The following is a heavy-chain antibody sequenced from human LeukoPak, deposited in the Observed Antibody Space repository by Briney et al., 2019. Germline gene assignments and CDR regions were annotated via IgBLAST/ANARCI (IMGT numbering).Heavy chain of an antibody. CDR2: IKEDGSER. V-gene: IGHV3-7*03. D-gene: IGHD1-26*01. CDR1: GFTFSNYW. J-gene: IGHJ3*02. Sequence: GGSLRLSCTVSGFTFSNYWMTWVRQAPGKGLEWVANIKEDGSERYYVDSVGGRFTVSRDNAKNSLYLQMGSLRVEDTAMYFCARLHSGRYYGDAFDMWGQGTMVTVSP. CDR3: ARLHSGRYYGDAFDM.